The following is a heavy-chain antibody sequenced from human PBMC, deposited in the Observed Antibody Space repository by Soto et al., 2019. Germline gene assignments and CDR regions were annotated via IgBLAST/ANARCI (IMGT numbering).Heavy chain of an antibody. CDR1: GYTFTSYG. CDR3: ARARIAARNWFDP. D-gene: IGHD6-6*01. Sequence: GASVKVSCKASGYTFTSYGISWVRQAPGQGLERMGWIRAYNGNTNYAQKLQGRVTMTTDTSTSTAYMELSSLRSEDTAVYYCARARIAARNWFDPWGQGTLVTVSS. CDR2: IRAYNGNT. V-gene: IGHV1-18*01. J-gene: IGHJ5*02.